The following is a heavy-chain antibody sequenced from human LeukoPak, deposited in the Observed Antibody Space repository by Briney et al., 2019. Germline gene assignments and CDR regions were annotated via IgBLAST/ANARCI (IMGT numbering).Heavy chain of an antibody. CDR1: GFTFGTST. CDR2: IYGGGSGST. V-gene: IGHV3-23*01. CDR3: AKDFTPDGIWDIDY. D-gene: IGHD1-14*01. J-gene: IGHJ4*02. Sequence: TRGSLRLSCAASGFTFGTSTMSWVRQAPGKGLEWVSGIYGGGSGSTFYAESVKGRFTISRDNSKNTLYLQMNSLRDEDTAIYYCAKDFTPDGIWDIDYWGRGTLITVSS.